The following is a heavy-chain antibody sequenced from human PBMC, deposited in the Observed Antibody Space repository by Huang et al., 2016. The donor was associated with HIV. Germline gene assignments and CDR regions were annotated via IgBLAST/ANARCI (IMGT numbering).Heavy chain of an antibody. CDR3: ARGSAGGSGAYDI. J-gene: IGHJ3*02. V-gene: IGHV3-53*01. CDR2: IYVGGET. D-gene: IGHD3-10*01. CDR1: GLTVRSNY. Sequence: LRLFCATSGLTVRSNYMSWVRQAPGKGLKWVSIIYVGGETYYAASVKDRFTISRDNSKNTVYLQMNSLRGEDTAVYYCARGSAGGSGAYDIWGQGTMVTVSS.